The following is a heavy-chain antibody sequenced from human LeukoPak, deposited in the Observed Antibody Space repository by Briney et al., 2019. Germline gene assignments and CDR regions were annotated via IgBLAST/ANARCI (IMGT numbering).Heavy chain of an antibody. Sequence: ASVKVSCKASGYTFTSYGISWVRQAPGQGLEWMGWINPNSGGTNYAQKFQGRVTMTRDTSISTAYMELSRLRSDDTAVYYCARVPLRMAAGGKERIENCFAPGGKETLVTVPS. CDR2: INPNSGGT. V-gene: IGHV1-2*02. CDR1: GYTFTSYG. J-gene: IGHJ5*02. D-gene: IGHD6-13*01. CDR3: ARVPLRMAAGGKERIENCFAP.